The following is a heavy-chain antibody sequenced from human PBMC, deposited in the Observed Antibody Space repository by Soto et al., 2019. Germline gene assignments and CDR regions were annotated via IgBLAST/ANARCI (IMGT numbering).Heavy chain of an antibody. CDR3: AREYCSSTSCYGPDY. CDR1: GYTFTTYG. D-gene: IGHD2-2*01. V-gene: IGHV1-18*01. J-gene: IGHJ4*02. CDR2: ISAYNGNA. Sequence: ASVKVSCKASGYTFTTYGISWVRQAPGQGLEWMGWISAYNGNANYAQNLQGRVTMTTDTSTSTAYMELRSLRSDDTAVYYCAREYCSSTSCYGPDYWGQGTLVTVSS.